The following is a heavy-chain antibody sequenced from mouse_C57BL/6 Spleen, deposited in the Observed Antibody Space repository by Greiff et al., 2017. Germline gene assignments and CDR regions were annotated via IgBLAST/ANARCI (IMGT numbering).Heavy chain of an antibody. D-gene: IGHD3-3*01. V-gene: IGHV3-6*01. Sequence: EVQLQESGPGLVKPSQSLSLTCSVTGYSITSGYFWNWIRQFPGNNLEWMGYISYDGSNNYNPSLKNRISITRDTSKNQFFLKLNSVTTEDTTTYYCARGDNNWAQGTTPKVSS. CDR2: ISYDGSN. CDR3: ARGDNN. J-gene: IGHJ2*01. CDR1: GYSITSGYF.